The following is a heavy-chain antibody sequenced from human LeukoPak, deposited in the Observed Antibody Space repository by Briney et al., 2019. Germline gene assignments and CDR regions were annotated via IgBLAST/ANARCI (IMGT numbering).Heavy chain of an antibody. CDR3: AIGTTGYSSGWYPC. D-gene: IGHD6-19*01. CDR2: INHSGST. Sequence: RASETLSLTCAVYGGSFSGYYWSWIRQPPGKGLEWIGEINHSGSTNYNPSLKSRVTISVDTSKNQFSLKLSSVTAADTAVYYCAIGTTGYSSGWYPCWGQGTLVTVSS. CDR1: GGSFSGYY. V-gene: IGHV4-34*01. J-gene: IGHJ4*02.